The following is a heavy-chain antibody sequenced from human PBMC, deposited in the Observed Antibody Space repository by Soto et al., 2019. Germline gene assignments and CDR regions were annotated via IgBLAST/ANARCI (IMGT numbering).Heavy chain of an antibody. D-gene: IGHD3-10*01. CDR1: GDSVSGNRAA. Sequence: QVQLQQSGPGLVKPSQTLSLTCAISGDSVSGNRAAWNWIRQSPSRGLEWLGRTYYRSKWYIEYAPSMQGRMTINPDTSKNQFSLQLNSVTPEDTAVYYCATGMLIRGNHYMDAWGQGTSVTVSS. J-gene: IGHJ6*03. V-gene: IGHV6-1*01. CDR2: TYYRSKWYI. CDR3: ATGMLIRGNHYMDA.